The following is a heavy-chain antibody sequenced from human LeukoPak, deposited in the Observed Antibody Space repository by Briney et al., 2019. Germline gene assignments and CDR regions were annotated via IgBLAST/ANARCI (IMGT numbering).Heavy chain of an antibody. V-gene: IGHV3-7*01. CDR3: AVLIGYCSSTSCYTIDY. Sequence: GGSLRLSCAASGFTFSSYWMSWVRQAPGKGLERVANIKQDGSEKYYVDSVKGRFTISRDNAKNSLYLQMNSLRAEDTAVYYCAVLIGYCSSTSCYTIDYWGQGTLVTASS. CDR1: GFTFSSYW. D-gene: IGHD2-2*02. CDR2: IKQDGSEK. J-gene: IGHJ4*02.